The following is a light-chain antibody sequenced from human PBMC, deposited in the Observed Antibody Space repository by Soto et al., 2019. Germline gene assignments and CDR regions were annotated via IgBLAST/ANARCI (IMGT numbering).Light chain of an antibody. Sequence: EVILTQFPATLSMSPGESATLSCRASENIRTSLAWYQHRPGQPPRLLIYDAFSRATGIPPRFSGGGSGTDFTLTISGLEPEDFAVYYCQQRASWPPFTFGGGTKVEIK. CDR1: ENIRTS. V-gene: IGKV3-11*01. CDR2: DAF. J-gene: IGKJ4*01. CDR3: QQRASWPPFT.